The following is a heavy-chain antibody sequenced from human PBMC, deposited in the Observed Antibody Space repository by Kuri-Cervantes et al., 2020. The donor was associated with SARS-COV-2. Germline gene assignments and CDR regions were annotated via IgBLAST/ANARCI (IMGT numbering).Heavy chain of an antibody. Sequence: GGSLRLSCAASGFTFSSYAMSWVRQAPGKGLEWVSAISGSGGSTYYADSVKGRFTISRDNSKNTLYLQMNSLRAEDTAVYYCARDGRGSSSEWFDPWGQGTLVTVSS. CDR3: ARDGRGSSSEWFDP. J-gene: IGHJ5*02. D-gene: IGHD6-6*01. V-gene: IGHV3-23*01. CDR1: GFTFSSYA. CDR2: ISGSGGST.